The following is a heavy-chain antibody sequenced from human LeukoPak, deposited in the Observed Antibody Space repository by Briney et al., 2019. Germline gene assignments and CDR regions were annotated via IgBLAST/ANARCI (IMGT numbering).Heavy chain of an antibody. J-gene: IGHJ3*02. CDR3: AKDGDYYDSSGTASSAFDI. V-gene: IGHV3-9*01. CDR2: ISWNSGSI. D-gene: IGHD3-22*01. Sequence: GGSLRLSCAASGFTFDDYAMHWVRQAPGKGLEWVSGISWNSGSIGYADSVKGRFTISRDNAKNSLYLQMNSLRAEGTALYYCAKDGDYYDSSGTASSAFDIWGQGTMVTVSS. CDR1: GFTFDDYA.